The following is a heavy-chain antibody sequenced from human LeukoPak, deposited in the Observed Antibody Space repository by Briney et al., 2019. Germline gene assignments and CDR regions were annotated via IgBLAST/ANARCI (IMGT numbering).Heavy chain of an antibody. CDR3: AKGRALEVVAAFNY. Sequence: GGSLRLSCAASGFTFSNYAMSWVRQAPGRGLEWVSTISGSGTNTYYADSVKGRFTISRDNSKNTLYLQMNSLRADDTAIYYCAKGRALEVVAAFNYWGQGTVVTASS. CDR2: ISGSGTNT. J-gene: IGHJ4*02. CDR1: GFTFSNYA. V-gene: IGHV3-23*01. D-gene: IGHD2-15*01.